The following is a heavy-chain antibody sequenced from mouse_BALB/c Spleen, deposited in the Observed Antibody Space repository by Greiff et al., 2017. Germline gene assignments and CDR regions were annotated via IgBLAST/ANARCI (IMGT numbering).Heavy chain of an antibody. CDR1: GFTFSSYT. Sequence: EVQRVESGGGLVQPGGSLKLSCAASGFTFSSYTMSWVRQTPEKRLEWVAYISNGGGSTYYPDTVKGRFTISRDNAKNTLYLQMSSLKSEDTAMYYCARHYRYDGDAMDYWGQGTSVTVSS. V-gene: IGHV5-12-2*01. CDR3: ARHYRYDGDAMDY. CDR2: ISNGGGST. J-gene: IGHJ4*01. D-gene: IGHD2-14*01.